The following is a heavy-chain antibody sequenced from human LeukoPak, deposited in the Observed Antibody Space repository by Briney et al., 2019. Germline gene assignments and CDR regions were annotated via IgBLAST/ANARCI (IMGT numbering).Heavy chain of an antibody. V-gene: IGHV1-2*02. D-gene: IGHD2-2*01. J-gene: IGHJ4*02. CDR1: GYTFTGYY. CDR3: AREAPRGGVVVPAAIPRRDFGDY. CDR2: INPNSGGT. Sequence: ASVKVSCKASGYTFTGYYMHWVRQAPGQGLEWMGWINPNSGGTNYAQKFQGRVTMTRDTSISTAYMELSRLRSDDTAVYYCAREAPRGGVVVPAAIPRRDFGDYWGQGTLVTVSS.